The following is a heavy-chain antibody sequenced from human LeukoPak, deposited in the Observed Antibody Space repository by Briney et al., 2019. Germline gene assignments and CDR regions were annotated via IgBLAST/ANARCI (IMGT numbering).Heavy chain of an antibody. D-gene: IGHD1-26*01. Sequence: QSAGSLRLSCAASGFTFSSYYMSWVRQAPGKGLEWVSAINCSGGSTYYADSVRGRFTISIDNSKNTLYLQMNSLRAEDTAVYYCAKGRVGATRYYFDYWGQGTLVTVSS. CDR3: AKGRVGATRYYFDY. J-gene: IGHJ4*02. CDR2: INCSGGST. CDR1: GFTFSSYY. V-gene: IGHV3-23*01.